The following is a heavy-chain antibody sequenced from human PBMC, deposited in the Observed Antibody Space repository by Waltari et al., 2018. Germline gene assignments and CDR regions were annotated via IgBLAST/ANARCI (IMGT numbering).Heavy chain of an antibody. CDR2: ISGGGGST. Sequence: EVQLLESGGGLVQPGGSLRLSCAASGFTFSSYAMSWVRQAPGKGLEWVSAISGGGGSTYYADSVKGRFTISRDNSKNTLYLQMNSLRAEDTAVYYCAKRRDYDFWSGYYYGMDVWGQGTTVTVSS. D-gene: IGHD3-3*01. CDR1: GFTFSSYA. J-gene: IGHJ6*02. CDR3: AKRRDYDFWSGYYYGMDV. V-gene: IGHV3-23*01.